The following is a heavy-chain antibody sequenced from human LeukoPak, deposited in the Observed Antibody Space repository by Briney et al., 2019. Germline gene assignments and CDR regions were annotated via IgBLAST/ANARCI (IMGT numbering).Heavy chain of an antibody. V-gene: IGHV1-58*02. D-gene: IGHD3-10*01. J-gene: IGHJ4*02. CDR2: IVVGSGNT. Sequence: SVKVSCKASGFTFTSSAMQWVRQARGQRLEWIGWIVVGSGNTNYAQKFQERLAITRDMSTSTAYMEPRSLRSEDTAVYYGAASSMVRGVTHFDYWGQGTLVTVSS. CDR1: GFTFTSSA. CDR3: AASSMVRGVTHFDY.